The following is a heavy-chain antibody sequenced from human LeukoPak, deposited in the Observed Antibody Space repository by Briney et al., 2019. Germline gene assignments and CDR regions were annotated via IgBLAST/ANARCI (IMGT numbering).Heavy chain of an antibody. D-gene: IGHD6-13*01. CDR2: ISGSGGST. V-gene: IGHV3-23*01. CDR3: AKETSGSSSWFYYYYYMDV. J-gene: IGHJ6*03. CDR1: GFTFSSYG. Sequence: PGGSLRLSCAASGFTFSSYGMSWVRQAPGKGLEWVSAISGSGGSTYYADSVKGRFTISRDNSKNTLYLQMNSLRAEDTAVYYCAKETSGSSSWFYYYYYMDVWGKGTTVTVSS.